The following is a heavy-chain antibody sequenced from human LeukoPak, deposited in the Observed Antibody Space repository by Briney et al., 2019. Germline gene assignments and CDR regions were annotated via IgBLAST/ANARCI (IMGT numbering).Heavy chain of an antibody. CDR1: GFTFSSYW. CDR2: IKQDGSDK. D-gene: IGHD3-10*01. V-gene: IGHV3-7*01. J-gene: IGHJ3*02. Sequence: GGSLRLSCAASGFTFSSYWMSWVRQAPGKGLEWVANIKQDGSDKYYVDSVKGRFTISRDNAKNSLYLQMNSLRDEDTAVYYCARDPRYSAGYGSGVYRADGFDIWGQGTMVTVSS. CDR3: ARDPRYSAGYGSGVYRADGFDI.